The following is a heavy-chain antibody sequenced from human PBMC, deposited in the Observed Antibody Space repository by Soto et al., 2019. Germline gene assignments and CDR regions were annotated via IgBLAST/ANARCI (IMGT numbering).Heavy chain of an antibody. D-gene: IGHD6-13*01. CDR3: ARDDSSSWDY. CDR1: GYTFTSYG. J-gene: IGHJ4*02. CDR2: INAGTGKT. Sequence: GASVKVSCKASGYTFTSYGWHSVRQAPGQRLEWMGWINAGTGKTKYSEKFQGRVTLTRDTAATTAYMELSSLRSEDTTVYYCARDDSSSWDYWGQGTLVTVS. V-gene: IGHV1-3*01.